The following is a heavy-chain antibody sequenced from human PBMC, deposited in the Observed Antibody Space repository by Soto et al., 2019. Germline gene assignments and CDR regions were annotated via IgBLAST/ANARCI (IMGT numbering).Heavy chain of an antibody. J-gene: IGHJ5*02. CDR1: GDSISTYY. Sequence: SETLSLTCTVSGDSISTYYWHWIRLPPGKGLEWIGYIYYTGDTNYNPSLKSRVTISLDTSKNQFSLKLSSVTAADTAVYYCARDPSGHPPLYRFDPWGQGILVTVSS. D-gene: IGHD1-26*01. CDR3: ARDPSGHPPLYRFDP. V-gene: IGHV4-59*01. CDR2: IYYTGDT.